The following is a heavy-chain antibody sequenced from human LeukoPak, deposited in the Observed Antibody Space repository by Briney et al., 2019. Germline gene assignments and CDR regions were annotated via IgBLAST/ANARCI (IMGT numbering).Heavy chain of an antibody. CDR1: GFTFSSYG. CDR2: ISYDGSNK. V-gene: IGHV3-30*03. Sequence: PGGSLRLSCAASGFTFSSYGMHWVRQAPGKGLEWVAVISYDGSNKYYADSVKGRFTISRDNSKNTLYLQMNSLRAEDTAVYYCAREGITMVRGVTSSHSGFDYWGQGTLVTVSS. D-gene: IGHD3-10*01. CDR3: AREGITMVRGVTSSHSGFDY. J-gene: IGHJ4*02.